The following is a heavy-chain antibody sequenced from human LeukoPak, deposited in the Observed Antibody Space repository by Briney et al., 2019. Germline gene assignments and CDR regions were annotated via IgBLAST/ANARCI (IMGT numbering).Heavy chain of an antibody. CDR2: IYYSGST. J-gene: IGHJ5*02. CDR3: ARDPGDTIFRT. CDR1: GGSISSGGYY. V-gene: IGHV4-30-4*01. D-gene: IGHD3-9*01. Sequence: PSETLSLTCTVSGGSISSGGYYWSWIRQPPGKGLKWIGYIYYSGSTYYNPSLKSRVTISVDTSKNQFSLKLSSVTAADTAVYCCARDPGDTIFRTWGQGTLVTVSS.